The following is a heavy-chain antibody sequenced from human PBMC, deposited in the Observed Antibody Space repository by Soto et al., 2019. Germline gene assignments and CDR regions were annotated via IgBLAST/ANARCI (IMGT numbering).Heavy chain of an antibody. CDR3: ARRGDLGYCSSTSCPVHYGMDV. D-gene: IGHD2-2*01. CDR2: IYPGDSDT. V-gene: IGHV5-51*01. Sequence: GESLKISCKGSGYIFTSYWIGWGLQMPGKGLEWMGIIYPGDSDTRYSPSFQGQVTISADKSISTAYLQWSSLKASDTAMYYCARRGDLGYCSSTSCPVHYGMDVWGQGTTVTVS. J-gene: IGHJ6*02. CDR1: GYIFTSYW.